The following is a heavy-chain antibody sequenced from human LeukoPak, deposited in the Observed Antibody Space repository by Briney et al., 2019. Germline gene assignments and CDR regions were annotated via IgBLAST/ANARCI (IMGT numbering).Heavy chain of an antibody. CDR3: ARRGSSGWYASSVLFDP. J-gene: IGHJ5*02. CDR1: GFTFRTYG. CDR2: ISFDRNNK. V-gene: IGHV3-30*03. Sequence: GGSLRLSCAASGFTFRTYGIHWVRLAPGKGLEWVAVISFDRNNKYYADSVKGRFTISRDNSKNTVYLEMNSLRAEDTAVYYCARRGSSGWYASSVLFDPWGQGTLVTVSS. D-gene: IGHD6-19*01.